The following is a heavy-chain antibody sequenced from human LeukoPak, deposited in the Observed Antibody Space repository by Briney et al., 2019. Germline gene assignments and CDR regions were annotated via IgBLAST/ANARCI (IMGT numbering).Heavy chain of an antibody. CDR1: GFTVSSNY. CDR3: ARETVDYDYVWGSYRYGYFQH. V-gene: IGHV3-53*01. J-gene: IGHJ1*01. D-gene: IGHD3-16*02. CDR2: IYSGGST. Sequence: PGESLRLSCAASGFTVSSNYMSWVRQAPGKGLEWVSVIYSGGSTYYADSVKGRFTISRDNSKNTLYLQMNSLRAEDAAVYYCARETVDYDYVWGSYRYGYFQHWGQGTLVTVSS.